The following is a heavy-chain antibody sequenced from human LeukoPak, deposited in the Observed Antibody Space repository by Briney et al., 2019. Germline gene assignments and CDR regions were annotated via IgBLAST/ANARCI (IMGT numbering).Heavy chain of an antibody. D-gene: IGHD5-12*01. Sequence: ASVKVSRKASGYTFTSNYMHWVRHAPGQGLERMGRINPNSGGTNYAQKFQGRVTRTRDTSISTAYMELSRLRSDDTAVYYCASGYSGYAPDAFDIWGEGTMVSVSS. CDR2: INPNSGGT. V-gene: IGHV1-2*06. J-gene: IGHJ3*02. CDR1: GYTFTSNY. CDR3: ASGYSGYAPDAFDI.